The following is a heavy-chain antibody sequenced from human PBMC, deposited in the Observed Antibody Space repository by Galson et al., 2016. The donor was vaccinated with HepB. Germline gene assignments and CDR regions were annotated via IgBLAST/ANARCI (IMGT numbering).Heavy chain of an antibody. J-gene: IGHJ2*01. CDR3: ARGLTVVAPIKRAYLDL. D-gene: IGHD4-23*01. V-gene: IGHV3-53*01. CDR1: GFTVSSTC. Sequence: SLRLSCAASGFTVSSTCMTWVRQAPGKGLEGVSSIKGRFTISRDRSKNSLYLQMNSLRAEDTAVYYCARGLTVVAPIKRAYLDLWGRGTLVSVSS. CDR2: I.